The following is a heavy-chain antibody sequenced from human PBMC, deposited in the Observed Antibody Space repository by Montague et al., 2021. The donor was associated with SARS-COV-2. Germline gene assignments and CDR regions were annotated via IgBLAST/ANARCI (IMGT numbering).Heavy chain of an antibody. V-gene: IGHV4-4*02. CDR3: AREAKAVSGRLDS. J-gene: IGHJ4*02. D-gene: IGHD6-19*01. CDR1: SDSFSSSDW. CDR2: ISHGGTT. Sequence: SETLSTTCTVSSDSFSSSDWWSWVRQPPGKGLDWIGEISHGGTTNYKSSLKSRVTMSIDKSKNQFSLKLTSVTAADTAVYYCAREAKAVSGRLDSWGQGTLVTVSS.